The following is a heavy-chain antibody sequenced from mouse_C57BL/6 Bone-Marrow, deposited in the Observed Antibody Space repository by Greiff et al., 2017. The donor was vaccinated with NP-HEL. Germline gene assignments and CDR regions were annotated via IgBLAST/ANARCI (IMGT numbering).Heavy chain of an antibody. J-gene: IGHJ2*01. V-gene: IGHV5-9*04. Sequence: EVHLVESGGGLVKPGGSLKLSCAASGFTFSSYTMSWVRQTPEKRLEWVATISGGGGNTYYPDSVKGRFTISRDNAKNTLYLQMSSLRSEDTAVYYCSRHRLGSPYYFDYWGQGTTLTVSS. CDR2: ISGGGGNT. CDR1: GFTFSSYT. D-gene: IGHD1-1*01. CDR3: SRHRLGSPYYFDY.